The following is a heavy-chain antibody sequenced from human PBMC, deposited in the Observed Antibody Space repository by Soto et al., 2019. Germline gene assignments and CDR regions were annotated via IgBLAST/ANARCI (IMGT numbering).Heavy chain of an antibody. D-gene: IGHD4-17*01. Sequence: QVQLLQSGAELREPGSSVRVSCTPSGGTFVSSAFAWVRQAPGGKIEWMGGIIPILGSTKYAEKFLGRLTMRADDSSRTAYLELSSLTFDDTAVYFCAKKNPHYDSNKAWLEPWGQGTLVSVST. V-gene: IGHV1-69*01. J-gene: IGHJ5*02. CDR1: GGTFVSSA. CDR3: AKKNPHYDSNKAWLEP. CDR2: IIPILGST.